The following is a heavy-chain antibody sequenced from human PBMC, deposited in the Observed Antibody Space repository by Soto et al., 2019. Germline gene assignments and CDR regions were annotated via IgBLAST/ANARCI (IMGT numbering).Heavy chain of an antibody. J-gene: IGHJ4*02. D-gene: IGHD4-17*01. CDR2: IYYSGST. CDR3: ARRINYGDYPFDY. V-gene: IGHV4-59*08. CDR1: GGSVSSYY. Sequence: SENLSLPCTVYGGSVSSYYWSWIRQPPGNGLEWIGYIYYSGSTNYNPSLKSRVTISVDTSKNQFSLKLSSVTAADTAVYYCARRINYGDYPFDYWGQGTLVIVSS.